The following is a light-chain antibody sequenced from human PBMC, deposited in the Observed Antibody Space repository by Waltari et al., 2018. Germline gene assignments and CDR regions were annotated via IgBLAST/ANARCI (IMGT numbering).Light chain of an antibody. Sequence: SVFTQPPSVSAAPGQRVTLPRPGGSSIIGLNYVSWYRQLPGKAPKLLIYEESERPSGIPGRFSGSKSGTSATLDITGLQAGDEADYYCGTWDSSLSGAVFGGGTHLTVL. CDR2: EES. CDR3: GTWDSSLSGAV. V-gene: IGLV1-51*02. CDR1: SSIIGLNY. J-gene: IGLJ7*01.